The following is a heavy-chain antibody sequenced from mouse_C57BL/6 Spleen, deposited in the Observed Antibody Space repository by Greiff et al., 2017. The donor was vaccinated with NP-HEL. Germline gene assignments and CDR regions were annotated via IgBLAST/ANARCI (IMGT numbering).Heavy chain of an antibody. J-gene: IGHJ3*01. CDR1: GYTFTSSW. V-gene: IGHV1-55*01. D-gene: IGHD2-14*01. CDR3: AGEEDEGTTGFAY. CDR2: IYPGSGGT. Sequence: QVQLQQPGAELVKPGASVKMSCKASGYTFTSSWITWVKQRPGQGLEWIGDIYPGSGGTNYNEKFKSKATLTADTSSSTAYMQLLSLTSEDSAVYYCAGEEDEGTTGFAYWGQGTLVTVSA.